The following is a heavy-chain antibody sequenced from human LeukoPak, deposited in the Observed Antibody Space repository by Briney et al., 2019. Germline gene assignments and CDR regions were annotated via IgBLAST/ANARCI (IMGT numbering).Heavy chain of an antibody. J-gene: IGHJ4*02. CDR2: IIPILGIA. D-gene: IGHD3-22*01. Sequence: SVKVSCKASGGTFSSYAISWVRQAPGQGLEWMGRIIPILGIANYAQKFQGRVTITADKSTSTAYMELSSLRSEDTAVYYCAREASSGYYPRVWVYWGQGTLVTVSS. CDR1: GGTFSSYA. V-gene: IGHV1-69*04. CDR3: AREASSGYYPRVWVY.